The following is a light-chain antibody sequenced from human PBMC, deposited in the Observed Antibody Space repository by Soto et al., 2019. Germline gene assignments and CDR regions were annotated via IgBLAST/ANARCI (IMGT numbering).Light chain of an antibody. CDR1: QSVSNN. CDR3: LHYKDWPRWT. J-gene: IGKJ1*01. V-gene: IGKV3-15*01. Sequence: EIVMTQSPATLSVSPGERVTLSCRASQSVSNNLAWYQQQPGQAPRLLIYGASTTATGIPARFSGSGSGTEFTLTISSLQSEDFAVYYCLHYKDWPRWTFGQGTKVDI. CDR2: GAS.